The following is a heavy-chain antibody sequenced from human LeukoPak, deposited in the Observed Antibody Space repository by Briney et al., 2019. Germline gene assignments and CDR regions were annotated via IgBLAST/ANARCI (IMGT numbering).Heavy chain of an antibody. V-gene: IGHV4-34*01. CDR2: INHSGST. Sequence: SETLSLTCAVYGGSFSGYYWSWIRQPPGKGLEWIGEINHSGSTNYNPSLKSRVTISVDTSKNQFSLKLSSVTAADTAGYYCARGLGSSSWSYYYYYGMDVWGQGTTVTVSS. CDR3: ARGLGSSSWSYYYYYGMDV. CDR1: GGSFSGYY. J-gene: IGHJ6*02. D-gene: IGHD6-13*01.